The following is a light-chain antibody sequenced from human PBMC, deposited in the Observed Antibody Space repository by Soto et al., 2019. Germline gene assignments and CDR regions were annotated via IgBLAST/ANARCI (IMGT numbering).Light chain of an antibody. Sequence: EIVLTQSPATLSLSPGERATLSCRASQSVSSYLAWYQQKPGQAPRLLIYDASNRATAIPARFSGRGSGTDFTLTISSLEPEDFAVYYCQQRSNWPITFGPGTKVEIK. CDR1: QSVSSY. V-gene: IGKV3-11*01. CDR2: DAS. J-gene: IGKJ3*01. CDR3: QQRSNWPIT.